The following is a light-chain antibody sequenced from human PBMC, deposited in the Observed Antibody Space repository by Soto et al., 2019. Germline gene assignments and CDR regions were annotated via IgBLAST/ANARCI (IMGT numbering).Light chain of an antibody. V-gene: IGLV2-14*01. CDR2: EVS. Sequence: QSVLTQPASVSGSPGQSITISCTGTSSDIGAYNYVSWYQQHPGKAPKLMIYEVSNRPSGISNRFSGSKSGNTASLTISGLQVEDEAEYFCGSFTTSRIWVFGGGTQLTVL. CDR3: GSFTTSRIWV. J-gene: IGLJ3*02. CDR1: SSDIGAYNY.